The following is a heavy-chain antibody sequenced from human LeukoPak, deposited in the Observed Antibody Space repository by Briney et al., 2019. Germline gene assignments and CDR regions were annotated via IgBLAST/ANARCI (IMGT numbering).Heavy chain of an antibody. CDR1: GFPFTSGFTFSDYY. CDR3: ARGGAGAFDY. Sequence: GGSLRLSCAASGFPFTSGFTFSDYYMSWIRQAPGKGLEWVSYISSTSAYTSYADSVKGRFTISRDNANNSLFLQMNGLRAEDTAIYYCARGGAGAFDYWGQGTLVTASS. J-gene: IGHJ4*02. D-gene: IGHD4/OR15-4a*01. V-gene: IGHV3-11*06. CDR2: ISSTSAYT.